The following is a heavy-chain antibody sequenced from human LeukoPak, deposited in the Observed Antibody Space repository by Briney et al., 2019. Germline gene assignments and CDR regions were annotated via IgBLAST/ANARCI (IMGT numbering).Heavy chain of an antibody. CDR1: SGSIRSYY. CDR3: ARDKGGSSSLDY. J-gene: IGHJ4*02. D-gene: IGHD6-13*01. V-gene: IGHV4-4*07. CDR2: IYSTGST. Sequence: SETVSLTCSVSSGSIRSYYWNWIRQPAGQGLEWIGRIYSTGSTNYNPSLKSRVTISIDTSKKQFSLKVNSVTAADKAVYYCARDKGGSSSLDYWGQGTLVTVSS.